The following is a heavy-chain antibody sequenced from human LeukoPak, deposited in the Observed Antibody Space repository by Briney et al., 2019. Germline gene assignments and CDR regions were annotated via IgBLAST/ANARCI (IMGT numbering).Heavy chain of an antibody. CDR3: ARMGGGWNFDL. D-gene: IGHD3-10*01. CDR1: GGSISDYY. V-gene: IGHV4-38-2*02. J-gene: IGHJ2*01. Sequence: PSETLSLTCTVSGGSISDYYWSWVRQPPGKGLEGIGSMYHGGNTYYNPSLKSRVTISVDTSKNQLSLNLSSVTAADTAVYYCARMGGGWNFDLWGRGTLVTVSS. CDR2: MYHGGNT.